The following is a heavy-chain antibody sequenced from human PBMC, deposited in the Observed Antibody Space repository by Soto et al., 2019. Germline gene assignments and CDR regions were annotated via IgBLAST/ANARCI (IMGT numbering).Heavy chain of an antibody. J-gene: IGHJ6*02. CDR3: ARLGYCSSTSCHTGVYYYYGMDV. Sequence: ASVKVSCKASGYTFTSYYMHWVRQAPGQGLEWMGIINPSGGSTSYAQKFQGRVTMTRDTSTSTVYMELSSLRSDDTAVYYCARLGYCSSTSCHTGVYYYYGMDVWGQGTTVTVSS. V-gene: IGHV1-46*01. CDR1: GYTFTSYY. CDR2: INPSGGST. D-gene: IGHD2-2*01.